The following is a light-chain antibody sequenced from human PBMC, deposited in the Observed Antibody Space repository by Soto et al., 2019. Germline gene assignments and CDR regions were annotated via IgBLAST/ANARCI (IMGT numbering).Light chain of an antibody. J-gene: IGLJ1*01. CDR1: SSDVGGYNY. CDR3: CSFTRSSTRV. Sequence: QSALTQPASVSGSPGQSITISCTGTSSDVGGYNYVSWYQQHPGKAPKLMIYEVSNRPSGVSTRFSGSKSDNTASLTISGLQAEDEADYYCCSFTRSSTRVFGTGTKLTVL. V-gene: IGLV2-14*01. CDR2: EVS.